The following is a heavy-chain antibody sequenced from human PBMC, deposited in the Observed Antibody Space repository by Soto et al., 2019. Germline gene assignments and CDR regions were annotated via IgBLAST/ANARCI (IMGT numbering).Heavy chain of an antibody. CDR3: ARERTTALGFDY. D-gene: IGHD1-7*01. J-gene: IGHJ4*02. Sequence: TSETLSLTCTVSGGSISSYYWSWIRQPPGKGLEWIGYIYYSGGTNYNPSLKSRVTISVDTSKNQFSLKLSSVTAADTAVYYCARERTTALGFDYWGQGTLVTVSS. V-gene: IGHV4-59*12. CDR2: IYYSGGT. CDR1: GGSISSYY.